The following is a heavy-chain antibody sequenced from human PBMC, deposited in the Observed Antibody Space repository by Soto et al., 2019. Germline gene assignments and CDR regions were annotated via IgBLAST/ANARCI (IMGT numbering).Heavy chain of an antibody. Sequence: GGSLRLSCAASGFTFSSYSMNWVRQAPGKGLEWVSYISSSSSTIYYADSVKGRFTISRDNAKNSLYLQMNSLRAEDTAVYYCARDIAGDDDAFDIWGQGTMVTVSS. D-gene: IGHD6-13*01. CDR2: ISSSSSTI. V-gene: IGHV3-48*04. CDR1: GFTFSSYS. CDR3: ARDIAGDDDAFDI. J-gene: IGHJ3*02.